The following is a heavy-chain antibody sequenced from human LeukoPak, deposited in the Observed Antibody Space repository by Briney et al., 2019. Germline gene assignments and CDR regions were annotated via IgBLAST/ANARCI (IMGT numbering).Heavy chain of an antibody. CDR3: AKALIVATITPFDY. CDR2: ISWDGGST. CDR1: GFTFDDYT. V-gene: IGHV3-43*01. J-gene: IGHJ4*02. D-gene: IGHD5-12*01. Sequence: GGSLRLSCAASGFTFDDYTMHWVCQAPGKGLEWVSLISWDGGSTYYADSVKGRFTISRDNSKNSLYLQMNSLRTEDTALYYCAKALIVATITPFDYWGQGTLVTVSS.